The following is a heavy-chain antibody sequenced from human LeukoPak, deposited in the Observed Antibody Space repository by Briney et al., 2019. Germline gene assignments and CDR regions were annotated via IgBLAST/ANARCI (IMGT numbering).Heavy chain of an antibody. V-gene: IGHV4-34*01. D-gene: IGHD6-6*01. CDR3: ARGSSSSTGHDY. CDR2: INLSGST. CDR1: GGSFSGYY. Sequence: SETLSLTCAVYGGSFSGYYWSWIRQPPGKGLERIGEINLSGSTNYNQSRKSRVTISVDTSKNQFALKLSSVTAADTAVYYCARGSSSSTGHDYWGQGTLVTVSS. J-gene: IGHJ4*02.